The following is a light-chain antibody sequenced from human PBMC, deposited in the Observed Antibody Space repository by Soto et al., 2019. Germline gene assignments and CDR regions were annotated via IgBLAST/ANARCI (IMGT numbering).Light chain of an antibody. V-gene: IGKV3D-15*01. Sequence: EIVMTQSPDTLSVSPGERATVSCRASESVSSNLAWYQQKAGQAPRLLIYGASTRATVIPARFSGSGSGTEFTLTISSLQSEDFAVYYCQQYDNWPLTFGGGTKVDIK. CDR3: QQYDNWPLT. CDR1: ESVSSN. CDR2: GAS. J-gene: IGKJ4*01.